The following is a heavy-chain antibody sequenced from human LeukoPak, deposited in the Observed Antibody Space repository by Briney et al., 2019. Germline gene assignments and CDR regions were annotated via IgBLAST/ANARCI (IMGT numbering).Heavy chain of an antibody. J-gene: IGHJ4*02. CDR2: ISYDGSNK. CDR3: AKDHYDILTGYYFPDY. V-gene: IGHV3-30*18. D-gene: IGHD3-9*01. CDR1: GFTFSSYG. Sequence: GRSLRLSCAASGFTFSSYGMHWVRQAPGKGLEWVAVISYDGSNKYYADSVKGRFTISRDNSKITLYLQMNSLRAEDTAVYYCAKDHYDILTGYYFPDYWGQGTLVTVSS.